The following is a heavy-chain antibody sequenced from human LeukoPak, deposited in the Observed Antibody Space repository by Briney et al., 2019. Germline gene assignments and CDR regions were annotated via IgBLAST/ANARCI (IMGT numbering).Heavy chain of an antibody. CDR2: IYTSGST. Sequence: PSETLSLTCTVSGGSISSGSYYWSWIRQPAGKGLEWIGRIYTSGSTNYNPSLKSRVTISVDTSKNQFSLKLSSVTAADTAVYYCARAGKELDPDYWGQGTLVTVSS. V-gene: IGHV4-61*02. CDR1: GGSISSGSYY. D-gene: IGHD1-26*01. CDR3: ARAGKELDPDY. J-gene: IGHJ4*02.